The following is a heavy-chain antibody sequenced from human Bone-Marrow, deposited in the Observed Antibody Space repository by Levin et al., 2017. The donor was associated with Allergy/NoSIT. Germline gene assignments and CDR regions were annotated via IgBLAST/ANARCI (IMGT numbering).Heavy chain of an antibody. CDR1: GFSLSTSGMC. CDR2: IDWDDDK. V-gene: IGHV2-70*11. J-gene: IGHJ3*02. CDR3: ARAGYWDDAFDI. Sequence: QTLSLTCTFSGFSLSTSGMCVICIRQPPGKALEWLARIDWDDDKYYSTSLKTRLTISKDTSKNQVVLTMTNMDPVDTATYYCARAGYWDDAFDIWGQGTMVTVSS. D-gene: IGHD2-8*02.